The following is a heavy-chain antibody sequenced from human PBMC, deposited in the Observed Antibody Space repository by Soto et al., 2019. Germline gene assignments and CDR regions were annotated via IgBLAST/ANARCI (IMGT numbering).Heavy chain of an antibody. CDR2: MSGRGTST. V-gene: IGHV3-23*01. D-gene: IGHD4-4*01. CDR1: GFTFSTYT. J-gene: IGHJ4*02. CDR3: TTTLYSNTVPPEGY. Sequence: GGSLRLSCAASGFTFSTYTMSWVRQAPGKGLEWVSDMSGRGTSTYYADSVKGRFTISRDNSKNTLYLQMKSPRAEDTAVYYCTTTLYSNTVPPEGYWGQGTLVTVSS.